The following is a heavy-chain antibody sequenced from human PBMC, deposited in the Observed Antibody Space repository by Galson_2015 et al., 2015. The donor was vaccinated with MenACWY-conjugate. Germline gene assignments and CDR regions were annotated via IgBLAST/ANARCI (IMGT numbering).Heavy chain of an antibody. CDR2: VSFDGRET. Sequence: SLRLSCAASGFTFRSYAIHWVRQAPGKGLEWVAVVSFDGRETFYADSVRARFRIRRADSKNMVHLQMTYMTSEDTAMYYCARESSRREGPDPRLRAPEFWGQGILVVVSS. V-gene: IGHV3-30*01. D-gene: IGHD6-6*01. J-gene: IGHJ4*02. CDR3: ARESSRREGPDPRLRAPEF. CDR1: GFTFRSYA.